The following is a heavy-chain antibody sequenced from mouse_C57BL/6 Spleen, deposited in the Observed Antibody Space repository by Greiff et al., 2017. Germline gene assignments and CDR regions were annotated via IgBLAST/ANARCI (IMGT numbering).Heavy chain of an antibody. CDR1: GFTFSSYA. D-gene: IGHD2-2*01. J-gene: IGHJ3*01. V-gene: IGHV5-9-1*02. CDR3: TRGRGFSRGYDEFAY. Sequence: DVMLVESGEGLVKPGGSLKLSCAASGFTFSSYAMSWVRQTPEKRLEWVAYISSGGDYIYYADTVKGRFTIPRDNARNTLYLQMSSLKSEDTAMYYCTRGRGFSRGYDEFAYWGQGTLVTVSA. CDR2: ISSGGDYI.